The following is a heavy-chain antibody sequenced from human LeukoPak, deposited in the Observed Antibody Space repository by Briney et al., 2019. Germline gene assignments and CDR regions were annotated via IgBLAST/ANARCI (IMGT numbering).Heavy chain of an antibody. CDR3: AREYLNSWYVVIDY. CDR2: ISDSSNYI. J-gene: IGHJ4*02. CDR1: GFTFSTYS. Sequence: GGSLRLSCTASGFTFSTYSMNWVRQAPGKGLEWVSSISDSSNYIYYADSVKGRFTISRDNAKNSLYLQMNSLRAEDTAVYYCAREYLNSWYVVIDYWGQGPLVTVSS. V-gene: IGHV3-21*01. D-gene: IGHD6-13*01.